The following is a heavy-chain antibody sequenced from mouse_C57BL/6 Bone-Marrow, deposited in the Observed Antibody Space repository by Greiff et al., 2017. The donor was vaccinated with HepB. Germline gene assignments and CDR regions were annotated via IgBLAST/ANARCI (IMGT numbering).Heavy chain of an antibody. V-gene: IGHV2-9-1*01. CDR3: ASYGSSTDY. CDR2: IWNGGGT. J-gene: IGHJ2*01. D-gene: IGHD1-1*01. CDR1: GFSLTSYA. Sequence: QVQLQQSGPGLVAPSQSLSITCTVSGFSLTSYAISWVRQPPGKGLEWLGVIWNGGGTNYNSALKSRLSISKDNSKSQVFLKMNSLQTDDTARYYCASYGSSTDYWGQGTTLTVSS.